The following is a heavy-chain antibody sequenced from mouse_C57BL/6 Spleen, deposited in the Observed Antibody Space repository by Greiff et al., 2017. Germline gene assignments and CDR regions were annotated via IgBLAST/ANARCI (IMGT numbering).Heavy chain of an antibody. Sequence: EVQLQQSGPELVKPGASVKIPCKASGYTFTDYNMDWVKQSHGKSLEWIGDINPNNGGTIYNQKFKGKATLTVDKSSSTAYMELRSLTSEDTAVYYCARRSRPQYYGSSYQAWFAYWGQGTLVTVSA. CDR3: ARRSRPQYYGSSYQAWFAY. CDR1: GYTFTDYN. CDR2: INPNNGGT. D-gene: IGHD1-1*01. V-gene: IGHV1-18*01. J-gene: IGHJ3*01.